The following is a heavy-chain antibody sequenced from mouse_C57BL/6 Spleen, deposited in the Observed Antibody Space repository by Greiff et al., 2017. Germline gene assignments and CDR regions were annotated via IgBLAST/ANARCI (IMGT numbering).Heavy chain of an antibody. CDR3: ARKYSNYGYFDY. Sequence: QVQLQQPGAELVRPGTSVKLSCKASGYTFTSYWMHWVKQRPGQGLEWIGVIDPSDSYTNYNQKFKGKATLTVDTSSSTAYMQLSSLTSEDSAVYYCARKYSNYGYFDYWGQGTTLTVSS. CDR1: GYTFTSYW. D-gene: IGHD2-5*01. V-gene: IGHV1-59*01. CDR2: IDPSDSYT. J-gene: IGHJ2*01.